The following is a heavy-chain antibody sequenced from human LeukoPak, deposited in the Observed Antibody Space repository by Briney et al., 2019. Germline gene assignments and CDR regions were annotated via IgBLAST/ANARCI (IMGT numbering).Heavy chain of an antibody. J-gene: IGHJ4*02. V-gene: IGHV1-18*01. Sequence: ASVKVSCKASSYTFTSYGISWVRQAPGQGLEWMGWISAYNGNTNYAQKLQGRVTMTTDTSTSTAYMELRSLRSDDTAVYYCARVPVLMVYADYFDYWGQGTLVTVSS. D-gene: IGHD2-8*01. CDR2: ISAYNGNT. CDR3: ARVPVLMVYADYFDY. CDR1: SYTFTSYG.